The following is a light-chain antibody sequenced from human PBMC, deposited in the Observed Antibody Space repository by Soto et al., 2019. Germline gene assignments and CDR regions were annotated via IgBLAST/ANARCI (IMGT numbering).Light chain of an antibody. J-gene: IGLJ2*01. Sequence: QSVLTQPASVSGSPGQSITISCTGTSRDVGDFDCVSWYQQHPGEAPKLMIYEVSGRPSGVSKRFSGSKSGDTASLTISGLQAEDEADYYRSSYTSSSTLVFGGGTKVTVL. CDR3: SSYTSSSTLV. CDR1: SRDVGDFDC. V-gene: IGLV2-14*01. CDR2: EVS.